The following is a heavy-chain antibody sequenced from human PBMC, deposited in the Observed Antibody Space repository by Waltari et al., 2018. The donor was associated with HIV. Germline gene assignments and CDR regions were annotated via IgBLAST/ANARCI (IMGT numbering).Heavy chain of an antibody. D-gene: IGHD1-26*01. CDR3: AKAESFFHPPDY. Sequence: EVQLVESGGGLVQPGRSLRLSCAASGFTFDVYAMHWVRQVSGKGLEWVSGISWNSDSTGYADSVKGRFTISRDNAKTSLYLQMNSLRTEDTALYYCAKAESFFHPPDYWGQGTLVTVSS. V-gene: IGHV3-9*01. CDR1: GFTFDVYA. J-gene: IGHJ4*02. CDR2: ISWNSDST.